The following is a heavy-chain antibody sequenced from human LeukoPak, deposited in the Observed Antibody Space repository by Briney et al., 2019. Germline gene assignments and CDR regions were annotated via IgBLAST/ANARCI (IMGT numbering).Heavy chain of an antibody. Sequence: SETLSLTCTVSFGSISSYYWSWIRQPPGKGLEWIGYVYDTGSTHYNPSVKSRITISVDTSKNQFSLKLTSMTAADTAMYYCARWNGLFVTGGQGTMAPVS. CDR2: VYDTGST. J-gene: IGHJ3*02. CDR3: ARWNGLFVT. V-gene: IGHV4-59*01. CDR1: FGSISSYY. D-gene: IGHD3/OR15-3a*01.